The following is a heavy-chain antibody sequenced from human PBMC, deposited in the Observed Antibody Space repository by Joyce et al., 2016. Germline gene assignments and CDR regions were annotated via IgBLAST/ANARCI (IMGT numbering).Heavy chain of an antibody. CDR2: ISGTSYYI. Sequence: QLVESGGGVVKPGGSLRLSCEASGCTFSSSSMGWFRQAPGEGVEGVAAISGTSYYIFHAETVRGRFTVSRDNAKKTLYLQMNSLRAEDSAVFYCARGGISYYYAMDVWGQGTTVTVSS. D-gene: IGHD3-16*01. V-gene: IGHV3-21*01. J-gene: IGHJ6*02. CDR1: GCTFSSSS. CDR3: ARGGISYYYAMDV.